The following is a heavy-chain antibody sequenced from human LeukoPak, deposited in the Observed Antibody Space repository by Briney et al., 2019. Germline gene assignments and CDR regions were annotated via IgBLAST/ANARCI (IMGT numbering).Heavy chain of an antibody. Sequence: SETLSLTCAVLGESFSGYYWTWIRPTPGKGLEWIGEISHSGNTNYNPSLKSRVTISGDTAKNQFSLMLSSVTAADTAVYFCATNPGGYCGSANCFGEAPWGQGTLVTVSS. D-gene: IGHD2-21*01. J-gene: IGHJ5*02. V-gene: IGHV4-34*01. CDR1: GESFSGYY. CDR2: ISHSGNT. CDR3: ATNPGGYCGSANCFGEAP.